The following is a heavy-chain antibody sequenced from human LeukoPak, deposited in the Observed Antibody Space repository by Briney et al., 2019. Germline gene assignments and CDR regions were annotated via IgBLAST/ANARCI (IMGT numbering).Heavy chain of an antibody. Sequence: GGSLRLSCAAPGFTFSSYGLHWVRQAPGKGLEWVAFIRYDGSNKCYADSVKGRFTISRDNSKNTLFLQMNSLRADDTAVYYCAKDLPEYYGSGSYGFDYWGQGTLVTVSS. V-gene: IGHV3-30*02. D-gene: IGHD3-10*01. CDR1: GFTFSSYG. CDR2: IRYDGSNK. J-gene: IGHJ4*02. CDR3: AKDLPEYYGSGSYGFDY.